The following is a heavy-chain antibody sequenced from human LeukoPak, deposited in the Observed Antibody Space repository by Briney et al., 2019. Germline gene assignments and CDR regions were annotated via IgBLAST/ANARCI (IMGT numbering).Heavy chain of an antibody. V-gene: IGHV1-18*01. CDR2: TSAYNGNT. D-gene: IGHD2-2*02. CDR3: ARGNPYQLLYWHFDY. Sequence: ASVKVSCKASGYTFTSYGISWVRQAPGQGLEWMGWTSAYNGNTNYAQKLQGRVTMTTDTSTSTAYMELRSLRSDDTAVYYCARGNPYQLLYWHFDYWGQGTLVTVSS. CDR1: GYTFTSYG. J-gene: IGHJ4*02.